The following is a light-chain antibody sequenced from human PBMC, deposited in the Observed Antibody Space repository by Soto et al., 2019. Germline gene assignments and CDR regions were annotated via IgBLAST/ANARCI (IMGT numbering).Light chain of an antibody. J-gene: IGLJ2*01. CDR2: DVT. Sequence: QSALTQPASVSGSPGQSIAISCTGTSSDVGGYKYVSWYQQHPGKAPKLMIYDVTDRPSGVSNRFSGSKSGNTASLTISGSQPEDEADYFCSSYTSANTLVFGGWTKVTVL. CDR1: SSDVGGYKY. CDR3: SSYTSANTLV. V-gene: IGLV2-14*01.